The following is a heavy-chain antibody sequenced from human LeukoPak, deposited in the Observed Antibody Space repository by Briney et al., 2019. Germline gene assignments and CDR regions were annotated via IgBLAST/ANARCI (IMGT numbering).Heavy chain of an antibody. CDR3: ARAEYYFDY. Sequence: SSGTLSLTCTVSGGSISSYYWSWIRQPPGKGLEWIGYIYYSGSTNYNPSLKSRVTISVDTSKNQFSLKLSSVTAADTAVYYCARAEYYFDYWGQGTLVTVSS. V-gene: IGHV4-59*01. CDR1: GGSISSYY. CDR2: IYYSGST. J-gene: IGHJ4*02.